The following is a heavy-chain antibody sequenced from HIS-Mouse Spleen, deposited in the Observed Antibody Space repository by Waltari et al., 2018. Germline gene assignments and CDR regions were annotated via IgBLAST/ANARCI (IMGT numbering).Heavy chain of an antibody. CDR1: GYTFTSYD. D-gene: IGHD4-4*01. Sequence: QVQLVQSGAEVKKPGASVKVSCKASGYTFTSYDINWVRQATGQGLEWMGWVNHNSGNTGYAQKVKGRVTMTRNTSISTAYMELSSLRSEDTAVYYCARGHDYSNYFDYWGQGTLVTVSS. J-gene: IGHJ4*02. CDR3: ARGHDYSNYFDY. CDR2: VNHNSGNT. V-gene: IGHV1-8*01.